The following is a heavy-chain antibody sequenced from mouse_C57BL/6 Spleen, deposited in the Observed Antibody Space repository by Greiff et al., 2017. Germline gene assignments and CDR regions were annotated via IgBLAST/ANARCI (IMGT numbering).Heavy chain of an antibody. V-gene: IGHV1-7*01. J-gene: IGHJ2*01. CDR1: GFTFTNYW. Sequence: VQLQQSGAELAKPGASVKLSCKASGFTFTNYWMPWVKQRPGQGLEWIGYINPSSGYTKYNQKLKDTATLTADKSYNTPYLQLSILTSEDSSFYCGSNRVWTAPDDWGQGTTLTVSS. D-gene: IGHD1-2*01. CDR3: SNRVWTAPDD. CDR2: INPSSGYT.